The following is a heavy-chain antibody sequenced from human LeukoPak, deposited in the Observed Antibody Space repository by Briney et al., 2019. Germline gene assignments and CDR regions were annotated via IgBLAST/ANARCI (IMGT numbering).Heavy chain of an antibody. CDR1: GFTFSSYW. CDR2: IKQDGSEK. CDR3: ARERLIDSNYYYMDV. Sequence: PGGSLRLSCAASGFTFSSYWMSWVRQAPGKGLEWVANIKQDGSEKYYVDSVKGRFTISRDNAKNSLYLQMSSLRAEDTALYYCARERLIDSNYYYMDVWGKGITVTVSS. D-gene: IGHD2-15*01. V-gene: IGHV3-7*03. J-gene: IGHJ6*03.